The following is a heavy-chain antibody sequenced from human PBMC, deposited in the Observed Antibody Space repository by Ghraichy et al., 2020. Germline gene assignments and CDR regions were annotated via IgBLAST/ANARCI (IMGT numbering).Heavy chain of an antibody. CDR3: AKDRHYYDSSGYYPYFQH. V-gene: IGHV3-23*01. CDR1: GFTFSSYA. D-gene: IGHD3-22*01. Sequence: GGSLRLSCAASGFTFSSYAMSWVRQAPGKGLEWVSAISGSGGSTYYADSVKGRFTISRDNSKNTLYLQMNSLRAEDTAVYYCAKDRHYYDSSGYYPYFQHWGQGTLVTVSS. J-gene: IGHJ1*01. CDR2: ISGSGGST.